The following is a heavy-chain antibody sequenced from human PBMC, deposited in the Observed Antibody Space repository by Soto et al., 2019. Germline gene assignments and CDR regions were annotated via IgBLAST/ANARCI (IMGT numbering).Heavy chain of an antibody. CDR3: ARGRPSPHTPSDY. J-gene: IGHJ4*02. CDR2: IYYSGST. D-gene: IGHD6-6*01. CDR1: GGSISSGGYY. V-gene: IGHV4-31*03. Sequence: PSETLSLTCTVSGGSISSGGYYWSWIRQHPGKGLEWIGYIYYSGSTYYNPSLKSRVTISVDTPKNQFSLKLSSVTAADTAVYYCARGRPSPHTPSDYRGPGTLVTLSS.